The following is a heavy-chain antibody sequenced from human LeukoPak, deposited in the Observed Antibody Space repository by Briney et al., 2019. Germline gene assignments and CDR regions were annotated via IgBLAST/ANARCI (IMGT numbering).Heavy chain of an antibody. CDR1: GGSISSTNW. CDR3: AREGGFYRPPDY. V-gene: IGHV4-4*02. J-gene: IGHJ4*02. Sequence: SETLSLTCGVSGGSISSTNWWTWFRQPPGKGLEWIGEVHLDGRTNYNPSLKSRLVMSADLPENHISLKLTSVTAADTAVYYCAREGGFYRPPDYSGQGTLVTVSS. D-gene: IGHD6-25*01. CDR2: VHLDGRT.